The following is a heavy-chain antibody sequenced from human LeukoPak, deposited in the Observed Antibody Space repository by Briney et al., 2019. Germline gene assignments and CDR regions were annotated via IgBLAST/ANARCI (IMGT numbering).Heavy chain of an antibody. CDR3: ARREMVTITGAFDI. D-gene: IGHD5-24*01. CDR1: GYTFTSYY. Sequence: ASVNVSCKASGYTFTSYYMHWVRQAPGQGLEWMGIINPNGGSTGYAQKFQGRVTMTRDTSTSTVYMDLSSLRSEDTAVYYCARREMVTITGAFDIWGQGTVVTVSS. CDR2: INPNGGST. J-gene: IGHJ3*02. V-gene: IGHV1-46*01.